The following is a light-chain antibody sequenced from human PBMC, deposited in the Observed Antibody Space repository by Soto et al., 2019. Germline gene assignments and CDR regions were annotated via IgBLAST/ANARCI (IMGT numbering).Light chain of an antibody. CDR3: QAWDSSTLVV. CDR2: EDT. V-gene: IGLV3-1*01. J-gene: IGLJ2*01. CDR1: NLGDKY. Sequence: SYELTQPPSVSVSPGQTASITCSGDNLGDKYACWYQQKPGQSPVLVIYEDTKRPSGIPERFSASNSGNTATLSISGTQAMDEADYFCQAWDSSTLVVFGGGTKLTVL.